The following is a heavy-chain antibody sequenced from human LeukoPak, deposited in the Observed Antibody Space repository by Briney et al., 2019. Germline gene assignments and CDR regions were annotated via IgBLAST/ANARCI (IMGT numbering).Heavy chain of an antibody. J-gene: IGHJ6*02. D-gene: IGHD2-2*01. CDR1: GFTFSSYA. CDR2: ISYDGSNK. CDR3: ASDLGYCSSTSCRTMGYYYYYGMDV. V-gene: IGHV3-30-3*01. Sequence: PGRSLPLSCAPSGFTFSSYAMHWVRQAPGKGLEWVAVISYDGSNKYYADSVKGRFTISRDNSNNTLYLQMKSLRAEDTAVYYCASDLGYCSSTSCRTMGYYYYYGMDVWGQGTMVTVSS.